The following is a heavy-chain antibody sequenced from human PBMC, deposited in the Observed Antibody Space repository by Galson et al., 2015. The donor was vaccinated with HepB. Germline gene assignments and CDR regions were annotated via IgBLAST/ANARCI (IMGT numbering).Heavy chain of an antibody. J-gene: IGHJ6*02. Sequence: SVKVSCKASGGTFSSYAISWVRQAPGQGLEWMGGIIPIFGTANYAQKFQGRVTITADKSTSTAYMELSSLRSEDTAVYYCARDTSNLQYRYGMDVWGQGTTVTVSS. CDR3: ARDTSNLQYRYGMDV. CDR1: GGTFSSYA. CDR2: IIPIFGTA. V-gene: IGHV1-69*06. D-gene: IGHD4-11*01.